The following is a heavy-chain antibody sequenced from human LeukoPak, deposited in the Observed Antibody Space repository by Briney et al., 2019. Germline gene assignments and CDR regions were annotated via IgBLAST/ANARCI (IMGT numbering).Heavy chain of an antibody. D-gene: IGHD3-10*01. CDR2: IYYSGST. CDR3: ASRGY. Sequence: SETLSLTCTVSGGSLSSHYWSWIRQPPGKGLEWIGYIYYSGSTNYNPSLKSRVTISVDTSKNQFSLKLSSVTAADTAVYYCASRGYWGQGTLVTVSS. V-gene: IGHV4-59*08. J-gene: IGHJ4*02. CDR1: GGSLSSHY.